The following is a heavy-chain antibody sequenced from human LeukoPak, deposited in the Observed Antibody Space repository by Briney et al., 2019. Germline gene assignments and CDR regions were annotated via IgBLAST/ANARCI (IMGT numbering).Heavy chain of an antibody. Sequence: GGSLRLSCAASGFTFSSYAMSWVRQAPGKGLEWVSAISGSGGSTYYADSVKGRFTISRDNSKNTLHLQMNSLRAEDTAVYYCAKAKQRGYYYYYGMDVWGQGTTVTVSS. CDR2: ISGSGGST. CDR3: AKAKQRGYYYYYGMDV. CDR1: GFTFSSYA. V-gene: IGHV3-23*01. D-gene: IGHD6-25*01. J-gene: IGHJ6*02.